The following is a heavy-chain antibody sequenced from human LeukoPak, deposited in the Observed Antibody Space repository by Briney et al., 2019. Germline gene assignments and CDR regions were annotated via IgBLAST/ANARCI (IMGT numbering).Heavy chain of an antibody. J-gene: IGHJ5*02. D-gene: IGHD3-3*01. CDR1: GGSISSSSYY. V-gene: IGHV4-39*01. CDR3: ARSLYDFWSGSPYNWFDP. CDR2: IYYSGST. Sequence: PSETLSLTCTVSGGSISSSSYYWGWLRQPPGKGLEWIGSIYYSGSTYYNPSLKSRVTISVDTSKNQFSLKLSSVTAADTAVYYCARSLYDFWSGSPYNWFDPWGQGTLVTVSS.